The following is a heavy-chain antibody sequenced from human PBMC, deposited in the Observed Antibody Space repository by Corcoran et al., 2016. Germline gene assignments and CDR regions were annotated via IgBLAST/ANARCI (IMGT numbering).Heavy chain of an antibody. CDR3: ARGYPGGMNWFDP. V-gene: IGHV1-18*01. CDR1: GYTFTNYG. D-gene: IGHD6-13*01. CDR2: ISGNNGNT. Sequence: QIQLVQSGAEVKTPGASVKVSCKASGYTFTNYGIYWVRQAPGQGLEWMGWISGNNGNTKYAQKIQGRVTMTTDTSTTTAYMELRSFRSDDTAVYYCARGYPGGMNWFDPWGQGTLVTVSS. J-gene: IGHJ5*02.